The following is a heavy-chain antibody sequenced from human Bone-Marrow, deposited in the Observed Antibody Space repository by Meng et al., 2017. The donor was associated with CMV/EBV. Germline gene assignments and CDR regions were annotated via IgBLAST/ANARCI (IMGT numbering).Heavy chain of an antibody. CDR3: ARASTYGGFDY. D-gene: IGHD4-17*01. Sequence: GESLKISCAASGFTFSSYSMNWVRQAPGKGLEWVSSISSSSSYIYYADSVKGRFTISRDNAKNSLYLQMNSLRAEDTAVYYCARASTYGGFDYWGQGKLVTVSS. CDR2: ISSSSSYI. J-gene: IGHJ4*02. V-gene: IGHV3-21*01. CDR1: GFTFSSYS.